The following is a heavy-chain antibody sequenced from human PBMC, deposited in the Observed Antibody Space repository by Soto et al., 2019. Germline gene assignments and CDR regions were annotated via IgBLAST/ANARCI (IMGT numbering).Heavy chain of an antibody. CDR3: ARDRRTYYYEGDAFDI. J-gene: IGHJ3*02. CDR1: GFTFSSYS. D-gene: IGHD3-22*01. V-gene: IGHV3-48*02. CDR2: ISSSSTI. Sequence: AGGSLRLSCAASGFTFSSYSMNWVRQAPGKGLEWVSYISSSSTIYYADSVKGRFTISRDNAKNSLYLQMNSLRDEDTAVYYCARDRRTYYYEGDAFDIWGQGTMVTVSS.